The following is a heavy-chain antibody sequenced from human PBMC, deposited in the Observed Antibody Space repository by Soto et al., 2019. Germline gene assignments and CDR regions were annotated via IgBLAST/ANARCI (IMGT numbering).Heavy chain of an antibody. CDR3: TTANIVVVPAAIQVGC. CDR2: IKSKTDGGTT. D-gene: IGHD2-2*02. J-gene: IGHJ4*02. V-gene: IGHV3-15*01. CDR1: GFTFSNAR. Sequence: EVQLVESGGGLVKPGGSLSLSCAASGFTFSNARMSWVRQAPGKGLEWVGRIKSKTDGGTTDYAAPVKGRFTISRDDSKNTLYLQMNSLKTDDTAVYYCTTANIVVVPAAIQVGCWGQGTLVTVSS.